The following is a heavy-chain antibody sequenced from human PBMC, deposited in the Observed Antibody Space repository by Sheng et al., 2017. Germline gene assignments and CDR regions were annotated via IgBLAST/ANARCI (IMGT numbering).Heavy chain of an antibody. CDR2: ISSSGTTV. CDR1: EFTFSDYD. D-gene: IGHD3-22*01. J-gene: IGHJ3*02. CDR3: AREGHYDRVGAFDI. V-gene: IGHV3-11*04. Sequence: QGHLVESGGGLVKSGGSLSLSCAASEFTFSDYDMNWIRQAPGKGLEWVSHISSSGTTVYYTDSVKGRFTISRDNAKNSLYLQMTSLRDEDAAVYYCAREGHYDRVGAFDIWGQGTMVTVSS.